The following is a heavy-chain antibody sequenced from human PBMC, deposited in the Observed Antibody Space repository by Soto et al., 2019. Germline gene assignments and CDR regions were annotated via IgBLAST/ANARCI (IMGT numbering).Heavy chain of an antibody. Sequence: EVQLVESGGGLVKPGGSLRLSCAASGFTFNTYDMNWVRQAPGKGLEWVSSITTSSAYIYYADSLKGRITISRDNAKNSLFLQMNSLRAEATAVYYCVTSGTARLLRHSWFDTWGQGTLVTVSS. CDR1: GFTFNTYD. CDR3: VTSGTARLLRHSWFDT. D-gene: IGHD2-21*01. V-gene: IGHV3-21*01. J-gene: IGHJ5*02. CDR2: ITTSSAYI.